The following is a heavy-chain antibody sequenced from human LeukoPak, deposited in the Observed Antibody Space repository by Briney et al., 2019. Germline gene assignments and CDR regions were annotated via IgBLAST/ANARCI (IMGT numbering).Heavy chain of an antibody. CDR2: IIPILGIA. CDR3: ARVRKEAARRYFDY. J-gene: IGHJ4*02. CDR1: GGTFSSYA. Sequence: ASVKVSCKASGGTFSSYAISWVRQAPGQGLEWMGRIIPILGIANYAQKFQGRVTMTRDTSISTAYMELSRLRSDDTAVYYCARVRKEAARRYFDYWGQGTLVTVSS. D-gene: IGHD6-6*01. V-gene: IGHV1-69*04.